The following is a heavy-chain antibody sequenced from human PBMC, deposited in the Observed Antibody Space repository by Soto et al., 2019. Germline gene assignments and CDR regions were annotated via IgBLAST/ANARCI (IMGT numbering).Heavy chain of an antibody. Sequence: SETLSLTCTVSGGSISSTNYYWGWIRQPPGKGLEWIGTIYYSESPYYNSSLKSRVTISVDTSKNQFSLKLTSVTAADTAVYYCATLPHYGDPKAGFWGHGTLVTVSS. V-gene: IGHV4-39*01. CDR3: ATLPHYGDPKAGF. CDR2: IYYSESP. CDR1: GGSISSTNYY. J-gene: IGHJ4*01. D-gene: IGHD4-17*01.